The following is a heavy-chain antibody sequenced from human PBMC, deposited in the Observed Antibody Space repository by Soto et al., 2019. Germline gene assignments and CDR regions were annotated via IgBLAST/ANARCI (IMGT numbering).Heavy chain of an antibody. D-gene: IGHD3-16*02. J-gene: IGHJ3*02. CDR1: GFTFSSYA. CDR3: AKAGDYIWGSYRYPDAFDI. Sequence: GGSLRLSCAASGFTFSSYAMSWVRQAPGKGLEWVSAISGSGGSTYYADSVKGRFTISRDNSKNTLYLQMNSLRAEDTAVYYCAKAGDYIWGSYRYPDAFDIWGQGTMVTVSS. CDR2: ISGSGGST. V-gene: IGHV3-23*01.